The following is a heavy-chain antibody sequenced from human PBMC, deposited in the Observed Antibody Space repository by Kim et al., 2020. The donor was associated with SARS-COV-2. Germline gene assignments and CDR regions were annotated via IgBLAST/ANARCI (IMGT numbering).Heavy chain of an antibody. CDR3: ARDLGYDY. CDR2: GSKK. Sequence: GSKKYYADSVKGRFTIARDNSKNTLYLQMNSLRAEDTAVYYCARDLGYDYWGQGTLVTVSS. V-gene: IGHV3-30*01. J-gene: IGHJ4*02. D-gene: IGHD5-18*01.